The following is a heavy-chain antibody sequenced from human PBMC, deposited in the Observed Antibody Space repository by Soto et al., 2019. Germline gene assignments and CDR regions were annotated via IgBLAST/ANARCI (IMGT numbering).Heavy chain of an antibody. D-gene: IGHD5-12*01. CDR1: ASTFTSPG. Sequence: ASVRVSRKASASTFTSPGSSLVRQAPGQGLEWMGWISAYNGNTNYAQKLQGRVTMTTDTSTSTAYMELRSLRSDDTAVYYCARDSIDGLAKENFDYWGQ. CDR2: ISAYNGNT. V-gene: IGHV1-18*01. J-gene: IGHJ4*02. CDR3: ARDSIDGLAKENFDY.